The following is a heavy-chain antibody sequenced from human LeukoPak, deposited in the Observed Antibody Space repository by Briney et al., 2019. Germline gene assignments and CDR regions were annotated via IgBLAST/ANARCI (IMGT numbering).Heavy chain of an antibody. CDR1: GYTFTSYA. CDR3: ARGFFMITFGGIIPFDY. CDR2: INTNTGNP. J-gene: IGHJ4*02. Sequence: ASVKVSCKAPGYTFTSYAMNWVRQAPGQGLEGMGWINTNTGNPTYAQGFTGRFVFSLDTSVSTAYLQISSLKAEDTAVYYCARGFFMITFGGIIPFDYWGQGTLVTVS. V-gene: IGHV7-4-1*02. D-gene: IGHD3-16*02.